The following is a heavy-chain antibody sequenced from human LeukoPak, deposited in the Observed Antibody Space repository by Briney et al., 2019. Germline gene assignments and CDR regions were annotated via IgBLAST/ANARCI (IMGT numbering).Heavy chain of an antibody. D-gene: IGHD3-22*01. CDR3: ARDPAGFYYDSSGYYYFDY. CDR2: ISYDGSNK. Sequence: GGSLRLSCAASGFTFSSYAMHWVRQAPGKGLEWVAVISYDGSNKYYADSVKGRFTISRDNSKNTLYLQMSSLRAEDTAVYYCARDPAGFYYDSSGYYYFDYWGQGTLVTVSS. J-gene: IGHJ4*02. V-gene: IGHV3-30-3*01. CDR1: GFTFSSYA.